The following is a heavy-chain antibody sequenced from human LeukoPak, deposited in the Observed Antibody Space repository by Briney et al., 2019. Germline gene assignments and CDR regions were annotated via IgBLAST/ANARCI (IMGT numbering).Heavy chain of an antibody. V-gene: IGHV3-49*04. J-gene: IGHJ4*02. CDR2: IRSKPYGGTT. Sequence: GGSLRLSCTTSGFTFGDYGMSWVRQAPGKGLGWVGFIRSKPYGGTTEYAASVKGRITISRDDSKSIAYLQMNSLKTEDTAVYYCTRSGYGYDILTGYYKFDYWGREPWSPSPQ. CDR3: TRSGYGYDILTGYYKFDY. D-gene: IGHD3-9*01. CDR1: GFTFGDYG.